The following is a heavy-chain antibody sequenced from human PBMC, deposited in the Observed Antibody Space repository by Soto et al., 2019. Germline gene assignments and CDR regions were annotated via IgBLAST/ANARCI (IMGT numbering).Heavy chain of an antibody. CDR3: VKDGVSGWSDYFFDY. D-gene: IGHD6-19*01. CDR2: ISYDGINK. J-gene: IGHJ4*02. Sequence: VHLVESGGGVVQPGRSLRLSCAASGFTFSSYAMHWVRRTPGKGLECVALISYDGINKYYADSVKGRFTVSRDNCKRALYLQMNCLCAEDTAVYYCVKDGVSGWSDYFFDYWGQGSLVTVSS. CDR1: GFTFSSYA. V-gene: IGHV3-30*18.